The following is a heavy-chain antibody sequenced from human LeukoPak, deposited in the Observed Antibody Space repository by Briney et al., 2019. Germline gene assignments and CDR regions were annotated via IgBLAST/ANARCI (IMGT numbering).Heavy chain of an antibody. CDR3: ARHRTYCSGGSCYFPPFDY. J-gene: IGHJ4*02. CDR1: GGSISSSSYY. Sequence: SETLSLTCTVSGGSISSSSYYWGWIRQPPGEGLEWIGSIYYSGSTYYNPSLKSRVTISVDTSKNQFSLKLSSVTAADTAVYYCARHRTYCSGGSCYFPPFDYWGQGTLVTVSS. V-gene: IGHV4-39*01. CDR2: IYYSGST. D-gene: IGHD2-15*01.